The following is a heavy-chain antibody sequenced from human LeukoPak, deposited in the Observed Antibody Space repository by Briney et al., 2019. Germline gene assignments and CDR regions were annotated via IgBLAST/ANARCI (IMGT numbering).Heavy chain of an antibody. Sequence: PGGSLRLSCAASGXTFSSYTMNWVRQAPGKGLEWVSSIAGSSGYISYADSVKGRFTISRDNAKKSLYLQMTSLTAEDTAVYYCARVRGAYCGGDCYLGFDYWGRGTLVTVSS. CDR1: GXTFSSYT. CDR2: IAGSSGYI. CDR3: ARVRGAYCGGDCYLGFDY. D-gene: IGHD2-21*02. V-gene: IGHV3-21*01. J-gene: IGHJ4*01.